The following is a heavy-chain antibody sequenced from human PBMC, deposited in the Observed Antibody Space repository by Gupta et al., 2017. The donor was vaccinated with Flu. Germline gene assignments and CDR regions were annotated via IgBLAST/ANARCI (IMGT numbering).Heavy chain of an antibody. CDR1: GFTFSNAW. V-gene: IGHV3-15*01. D-gene: IGHD1-1*01. J-gene: IGHJ3*02. Sequence: EVQLVESGGGLVKPGGSLRLSCAASGFTFSNAWMSWVRQAPGKGLEWVGRIKSKTDGGTTDYAAPVKGRFTISRDDSKNTLYLQMNSLKTEDTAVYYCTKDWNDVGTDAFDIWGQGTMVTVSS. CDR2: IKSKTDGGTT. CDR3: TKDWNDVGTDAFDI.